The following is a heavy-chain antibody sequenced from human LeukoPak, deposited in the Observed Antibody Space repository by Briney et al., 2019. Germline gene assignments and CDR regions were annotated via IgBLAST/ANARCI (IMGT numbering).Heavy chain of an antibody. D-gene: IGHD3-9*01. Sequence: ASVKVSCKSSGYTFTGYYMHWVRQAPGQGLEWMGWINSNSGDTNYAQKFQGRVTMTRDTSISTAYMELSRLRSDDTAVYYCAREPHYDLLTGYALGYLDLWGRGTLLTVSS. CDR2: INSNSGDT. CDR1: GYTFTGYY. CDR3: AREPHYDLLTGYALGYLDL. J-gene: IGHJ2*01. V-gene: IGHV1-2*02.